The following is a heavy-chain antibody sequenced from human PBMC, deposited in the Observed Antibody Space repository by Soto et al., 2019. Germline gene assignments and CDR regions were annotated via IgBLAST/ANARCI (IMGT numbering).Heavy chain of an antibody. D-gene: IGHD2-8*01. CDR2: FNPHSGAT. V-gene: IGHV1-2*02. CDR1: GYSFTGHY. CDR3: ARGLGYCSNGVCYDAFDV. J-gene: IGHJ3*01. Sequence: GASVKVSCKASGYSFTGHYIRWVRQAPGQGLEWMGWFNPHSGATNYAASFQGRVTMTRDTSISTAYMELSRLRSDDTAVYYCARGLGYCSNGVCYDAFDVWGQGTMVTVSS.